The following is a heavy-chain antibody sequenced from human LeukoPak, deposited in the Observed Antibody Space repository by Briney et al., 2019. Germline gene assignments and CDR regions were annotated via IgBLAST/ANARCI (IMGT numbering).Heavy chain of an antibody. CDR1: GGSISGYY. CDR2: IYYSGST. D-gene: IGHD2-2*01. Sequence: PSETLSLTCTVSGGSISGYYWSWIRQPPGKGLEWIGYIYYSGSTNYNPSLKSRVTISVDTSKNQFSLKLSSVTAADTAVYYCARASSTESLDYWGQGTLVTVSS. V-gene: IGHV4-59*01. J-gene: IGHJ4*02. CDR3: ARASSTESLDY.